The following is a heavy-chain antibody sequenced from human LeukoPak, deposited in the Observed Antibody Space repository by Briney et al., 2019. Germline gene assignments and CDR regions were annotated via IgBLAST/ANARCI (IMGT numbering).Heavy chain of an antibody. V-gene: IGHV4-34*01. J-gene: IGHJ5*02. CDR1: GGSFSGYY. Sequence: SETLSLTCAVYGGSFSGYYWSWIRQPPGKGLEWIGEINHSGSTNCNPSLKSRVTISVDTSKNQFSLKLSSVTAADTAVYYCARSGSGSLNWFDPWGQGTLVTVSS. D-gene: IGHD3-10*01. CDR3: ARSGSGSLNWFDP. CDR2: INHSGST.